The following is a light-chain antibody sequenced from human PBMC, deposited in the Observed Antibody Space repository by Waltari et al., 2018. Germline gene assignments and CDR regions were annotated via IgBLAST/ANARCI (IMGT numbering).Light chain of an antibody. CDR1: QTVSTS. CDR3: QQYKEWPLT. J-gene: IGKJ4*01. Sequence: EIVLTQSPATLSVSPGETVTLSGRASQTVSTSLAWYQKKSGQAPRLLIFDASTRATGIPATFSGSGSGTEFTLTISSLQSEDLAVYYCQQYKEWPLTFGGGTKVEIK. CDR2: DAS. V-gene: IGKV3-15*01.